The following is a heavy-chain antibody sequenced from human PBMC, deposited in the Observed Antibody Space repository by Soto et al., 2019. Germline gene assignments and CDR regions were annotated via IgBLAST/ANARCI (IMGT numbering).Heavy chain of an antibody. CDR3: ARNMDYYYGRGSGNGRGV. V-gene: IGHV1-2*02. J-gene: IGHJ6*02. Sequence: QVRLVQSGAEVKEPGDSVRVSCEASGYTFTAYHIHWVRQAPGQGLEWMGWINPKFGDTGYAQDFQGRVSMTSDMSISTVYMELSRLTSDDTAIYYCARNMDYYYGRGSGNGRGVWGQWTTVTVCS. CDR2: INPKFGDT. CDR1: GYTFTAYH. D-gene: IGHD3-10*02.